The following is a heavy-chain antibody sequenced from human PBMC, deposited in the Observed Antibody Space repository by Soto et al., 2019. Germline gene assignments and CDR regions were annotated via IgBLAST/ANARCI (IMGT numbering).Heavy chain of an antibody. D-gene: IGHD3-22*01. CDR1: GGTFSSYA. Sequence: ASVKVSCKASGGTFSSYAISWVRQAPGQGLEWMGGIIPIFGTANYAQKFQGRVTITADESTSTAYMELSSLRSEDTAVYYCARALHYYDSSGYLDVWGQGTTVTVSS. CDR2: IIPIFGTA. J-gene: IGHJ6*02. CDR3: ARALHYYDSSGYLDV. V-gene: IGHV1-69*13.